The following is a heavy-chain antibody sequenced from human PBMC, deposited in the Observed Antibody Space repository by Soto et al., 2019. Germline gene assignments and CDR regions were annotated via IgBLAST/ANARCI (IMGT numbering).Heavy chain of an antibody. J-gene: IGHJ5*02. Sequence: SETLSLTCVVSGGSIYSSNWWTWVRQPPGKGLEWIGEIWHSGSTNYNPSLKSRVTISVDKSKNEFSLNLSSVTAADTAVYYCARAYGSVNRLNPWGHGTPVTVSS. CDR2: IWHSGST. CDR1: GGSIYSSNW. CDR3: ARAYGSVNRLNP. D-gene: IGHD3-10*01. V-gene: IGHV4-4*02.